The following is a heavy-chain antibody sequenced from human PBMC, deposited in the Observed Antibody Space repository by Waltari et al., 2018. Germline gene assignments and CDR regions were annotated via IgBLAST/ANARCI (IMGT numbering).Heavy chain of an antibody. D-gene: IGHD3-10*01. Sequence: QVQLVQSGAEVKKPGSSVKVSCKASGGTFSSYAISWVRQAPGQGLEWLGGIIPIFGTANYAQKFQCRVTSTADESTSTAYMELSSLRSEDTAVYYCARDSRITITYYYGMDVWGQGTTVTVSS. J-gene: IGHJ6*02. V-gene: IGHV1-69*01. CDR1: GGTFSSYA. CDR2: IIPIFGTA. CDR3: ARDSRITITYYYGMDV.